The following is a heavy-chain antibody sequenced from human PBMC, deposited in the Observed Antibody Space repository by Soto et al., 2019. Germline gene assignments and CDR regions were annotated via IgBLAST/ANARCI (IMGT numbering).Heavy chain of an antibody. CDR3: ARDLYLGYDFWSGHNYYYYGMDV. V-gene: IGHV3-30-3*01. CDR1: GFTFSSYS. CDR2: ISYDGSNK. Sequence: PGGSLRLSCAASGFTFSSYSMHWVRQAPGKGLEWVAVISYDGSNKYYADSVKGRFTISRDNSKNTLYLQMNSLRAEDTAVYYCARDLYLGYDFWSGHNYYYYGMDVWGQGTTVTVSS. D-gene: IGHD3-3*01. J-gene: IGHJ6*02.